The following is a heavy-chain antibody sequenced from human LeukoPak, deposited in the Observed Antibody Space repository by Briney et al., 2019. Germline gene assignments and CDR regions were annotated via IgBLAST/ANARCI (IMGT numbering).Heavy chain of an antibody. D-gene: IGHD1-1*01. CDR3: AKGQELDDGIYDP. CDR1: GFTFSSIA. V-gene: IGHV3-23*01. Sequence: GGSLRLSCAASGFTFSSIAMTWVRQAPGKGLEWVSTIRSNGETTYNADSVKGRFTISRDNSKKTLYLQLNSLRVEDTAIYYCAKGQELDDGIYDPWGQGTLVTVSS. J-gene: IGHJ5*02. CDR2: IRSNGETT.